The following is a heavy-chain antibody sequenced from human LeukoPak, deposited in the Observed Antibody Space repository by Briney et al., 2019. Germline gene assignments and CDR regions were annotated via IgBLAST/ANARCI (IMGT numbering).Heavy chain of an antibody. CDR1: GGSFSGYY. D-gene: IGHD3-3*01. V-gene: IGHV4-34*01. CDR2: MHYRGTT. J-gene: IGHJ4*02. Sequence: PSETLSLTCAVYGGSFSGYYWSWIRQPPGKGLEWIGSMHYRGTTYYIPSLKSRVTISVDTSKNQFSLKLSSVTAADTAVYYCARGPTTYYNFWSGPVFDYWGQGTLVTVSS. CDR3: ARGPTTYYNFWSGPVFDY.